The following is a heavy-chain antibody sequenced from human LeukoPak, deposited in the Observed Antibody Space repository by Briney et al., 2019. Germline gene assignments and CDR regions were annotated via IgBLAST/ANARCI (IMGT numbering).Heavy chain of an antibody. V-gene: IGHV3-33*08. D-gene: IGHD2-21*01. J-gene: IGHJ4*02. Sequence: GGSLRLSCVASGFTFTSYWMSWVCQAPGKGLEWVAVIWYDGSNKYYADSVKGRFTISRDNSKNTLYLQMNSLRAEDTAVYYCARDQHGFDYWGQGTLVTVSS. CDR3: ARDQHGFDY. CDR2: IWYDGSNK. CDR1: GFTFTSYW.